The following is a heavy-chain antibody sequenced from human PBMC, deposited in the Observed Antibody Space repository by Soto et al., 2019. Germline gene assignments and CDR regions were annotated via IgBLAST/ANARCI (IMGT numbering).Heavy chain of an antibody. CDR1: GYTLTDNY. CDR3: ARIGTGGNYYDAFDI. D-gene: IGHD1-26*01. V-gene: IGHV1-2*02. Sequence: QVQLVQSGAEVKKPGASVKVSCKASGYTLTDNYLHWVRQAPGQGLEWMGWINPNSGDTKYVQTFQGRVTMTRDTSISTAYMELVRLRSDDTAVYYCARIGTGGNYYDAFDIWGQGTMVTVSS. CDR2: INPNSGDT. J-gene: IGHJ3*02.